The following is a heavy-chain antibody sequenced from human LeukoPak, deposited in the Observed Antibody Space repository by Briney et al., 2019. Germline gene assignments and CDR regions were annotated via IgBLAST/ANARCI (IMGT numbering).Heavy chain of an antibody. CDR2: ISAYNGNT. J-gene: IGHJ6*02. Sequence: ASVKVSCKASGYTFTSYGISWVRQAPGQGLEWMGWISAYNGNTNYAQKLQGRVTMTTDTSTSTAYMELRSLRSDDTAVYYCAREYGFGEDYYGMDVWGQGTTVTVSS. CDR1: GYTFTSYG. CDR3: AREYGFGEDYYGMDV. V-gene: IGHV1-18*01. D-gene: IGHD3-10*01.